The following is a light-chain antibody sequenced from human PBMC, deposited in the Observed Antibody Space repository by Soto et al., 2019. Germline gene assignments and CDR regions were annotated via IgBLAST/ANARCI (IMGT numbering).Light chain of an antibody. Sequence: DIQMTQSRSTLSASVGDRVTITCRASQSISSWLAWYQQKPGKAPKLLIYKASSLESGVPSRFSGSGSGTEFTLTMSTLQPDDFATYNCQQYNSYPWTFGQGTKVDIK. J-gene: IGKJ1*01. CDR1: QSISSW. CDR2: KAS. V-gene: IGKV1-5*03. CDR3: QQYNSYPWT.